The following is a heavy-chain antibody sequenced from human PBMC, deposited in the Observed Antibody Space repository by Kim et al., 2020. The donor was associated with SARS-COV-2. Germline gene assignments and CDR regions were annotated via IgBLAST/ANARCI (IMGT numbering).Heavy chain of an antibody. Sequence: GGSLRPSCAASGFTFSSYSMNWVRQAPGKGLEWVSSISSSSSYIYYADSVKGRFTISRDNAKNSLYLQMNSLRAEDTAVYYCAREGGGSSGWSWFDPWGQGTPVTVSS. CDR3: AREGGGSSGWSWFDP. CDR1: GFTFSSYS. CDR2: ISSSSSYI. J-gene: IGHJ5*02. V-gene: IGHV3-21*01. D-gene: IGHD6-19*01.